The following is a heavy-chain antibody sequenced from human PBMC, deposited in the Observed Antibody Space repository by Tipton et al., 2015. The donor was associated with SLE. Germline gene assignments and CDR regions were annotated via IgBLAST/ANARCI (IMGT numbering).Heavy chain of an antibody. CDR3: ARDGEGELQYSLDY. D-gene: IGHD1-7*01. J-gene: IGHJ4*02. CDR1: GVTVSENY. V-gene: IGHV3-66*02. CDR2: IDADGNT. Sequence: GSLRLSCAASGVTVSENYMTWVRQTPGKGLEWVSIIDADGNTYYADSVEGRFTISRDNSRNTMYLYMNSLRAEDTAVYYCARDGEGELQYSLDYWGQGTRVTVSS.